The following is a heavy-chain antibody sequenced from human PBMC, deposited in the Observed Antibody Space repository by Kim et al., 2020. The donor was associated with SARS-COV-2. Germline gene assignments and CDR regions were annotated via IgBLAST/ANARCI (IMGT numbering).Heavy chain of an antibody. CDR1: GFTFSSYA. Sequence: GGSLRLSCAASGFTFSSYAMSWVRQAPGKGLEWVSAISGSGGSTYYADSVKGRFTISRDNSKNTLYLQMNSLRAEDTAVYYCAKDHELHGSGSYYNGWGQGTLVTVSS. CDR3: AKDHELHGSGSYYNG. V-gene: IGHV3-23*01. J-gene: IGHJ4*02. D-gene: IGHD3-10*01. CDR2: ISGSGGST.